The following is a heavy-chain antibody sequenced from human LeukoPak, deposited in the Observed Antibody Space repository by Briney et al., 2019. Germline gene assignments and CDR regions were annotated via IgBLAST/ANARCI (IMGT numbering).Heavy chain of an antibody. CDR3: AKATAAAGPDY. V-gene: IGHV3-30*18. J-gene: IGHJ4*02. D-gene: IGHD6-13*01. CDR1: GFTFSSYG. Sequence: GRSLRLSCAASGFTFSSYGMHWVRQAPGKGLEWVAVISYDGSNKYYADSVKGRFTISRDNSKNTLYLQMNSLRAEDTAVYYCAKATAAAGPDYWGQGTLVTVSS. CDR2: ISYDGSNK.